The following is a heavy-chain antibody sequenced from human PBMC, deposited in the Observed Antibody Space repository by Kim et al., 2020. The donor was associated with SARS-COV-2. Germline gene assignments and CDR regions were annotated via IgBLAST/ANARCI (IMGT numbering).Heavy chain of an antibody. V-gene: IGHV7-4-1*01. CDR2: IDTNTGNP. Sequence: ASVKVSCKASGYTFTNHAINWVRQAPGQGLEWMGWIDTNTGNPTYAQGFTGRFVFSLDTSVTTAYLQIGSLKAADTAVYYCARDYCTNTSFFDPWGQGTLVTVSS. J-gene: IGHJ5*02. CDR1: GYTFTNHA. D-gene: IGHD2-8*01. CDR3: ARDYCTNTSFFDP.